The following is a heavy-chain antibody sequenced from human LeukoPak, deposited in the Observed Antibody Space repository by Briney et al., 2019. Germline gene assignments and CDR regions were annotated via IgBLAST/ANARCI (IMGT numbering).Heavy chain of an antibody. CDR2: ISSSSSTI. CDR3: ARGAWRGYDFWRGQIDY. CDR1: GFTFSSYS. V-gene: IGHV3-48*01. D-gene: IGHD3-3*01. J-gene: IGHJ4*02. Sequence: GGSLRLACAASGFTFSSYSMNWVRQAPGKGLEWVSYISSSSSTIYYADSVKGRFTISRDNAKNSLYLQMNSLRAEDTAVYYCARGAWRGYDFWRGQIDYWGQGTLVTVSS.